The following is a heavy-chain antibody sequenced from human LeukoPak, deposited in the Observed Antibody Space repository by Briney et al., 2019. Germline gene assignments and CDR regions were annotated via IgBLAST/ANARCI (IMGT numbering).Heavy chain of an antibody. CDR3: TTDRTVVGVSVIMEAGNRGMGV. V-gene: IGHV3-15*01. D-gene: IGHD2-2*01. J-gene: IGHJ6*02. CDR1: GFTFRDAW. CDR2: IKSKNDGEVT. Sequence: GGSLRLSCAASGFTFRDAWMGWVRQAPGKGLEWVGRIKSKNDGEVTNFAAPVKGRFTISRDDSSNMMYLQMNSLKTEDTAMYYCTTDRTVVGVSVIMEAGNRGMGVWGQGTSVIVSS.